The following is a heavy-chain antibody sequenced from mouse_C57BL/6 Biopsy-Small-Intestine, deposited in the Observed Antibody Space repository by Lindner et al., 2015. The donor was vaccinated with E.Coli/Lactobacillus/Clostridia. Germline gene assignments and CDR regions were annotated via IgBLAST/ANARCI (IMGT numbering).Heavy chain of an antibody. Sequence: VQLQESGSEVVKPGASVKISCKTSGYDFSYYWMNWVKQRPGKGLEWIGQIFPGDGDTKYNGNFKGKATLTADRSSSTAYIQLNSLTSEDSAVYYCAIYDRDNAMDYWGQGASVTVST. CDR1: GYDFSYYW. D-gene: IGHD2-3*01. J-gene: IGHJ4*01. CDR2: IFPGDGDT. V-gene: IGHV1-80*01. CDR3: AIYDRDNAMDY.